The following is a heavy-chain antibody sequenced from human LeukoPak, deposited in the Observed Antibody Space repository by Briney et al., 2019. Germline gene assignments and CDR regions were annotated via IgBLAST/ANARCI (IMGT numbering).Heavy chain of an antibody. D-gene: IGHD5-12*01. J-gene: IGHJ5*02. Sequence: GASVKVSCKASGYTFTGYYMHWVRQAPGQGLEWMGRINPNSGGTNYAQKFQGRVTMTRDTSISTAYMELSRLRSDDTAVYYCAREVATIRPEDWFDPWGQGTLVTVPS. CDR3: AREVATIRPEDWFDP. CDR2: INPNSGGT. V-gene: IGHV1-2*06. CDR1: GYTFTGYY.